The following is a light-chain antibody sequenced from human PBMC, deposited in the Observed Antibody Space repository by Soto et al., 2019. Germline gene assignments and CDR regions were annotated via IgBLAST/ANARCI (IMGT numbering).Light chain of an antibody. J-gene: IGKJ1*01. CDR2: KAS. CDR3: QHYNSYSEA. CDR1: QTISSW. Sequence: DIQMTQSPSTMSGSVGDRVTITCRASQTISSWLAWYQQKPGKAPKLLIYKASTLKSGVPSRFSVSGSGTEFTLTISSLQNDDFATYYCQHYNSYSEAFCQGTKVDIK. V-gene: IGKV1-5*03.